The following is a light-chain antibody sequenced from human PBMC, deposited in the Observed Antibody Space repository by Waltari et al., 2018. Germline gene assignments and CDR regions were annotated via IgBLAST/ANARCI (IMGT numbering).Light chain of an antibody. Sequence: QSALTQPASVSGSPGPSITLSCTGTSSDVGGYNSVSWYQQHPGKAPKLMIYEVSNRPSGVSNRFSGSKSGNTASLTISGLQAEDEADYYCSSYTSSSTRVFGGGTKLTVL. CDR2: EVS. J-gene: IGLJ3*02. V-gene: IGLV2-14*01. CDR3: SSYTSSSTRV. CDR1: SSDVGGYNS.